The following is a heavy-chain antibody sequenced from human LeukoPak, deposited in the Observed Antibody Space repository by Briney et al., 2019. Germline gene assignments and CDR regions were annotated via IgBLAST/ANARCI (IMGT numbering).Heavy chain of an antibody. CDR2: INYSGST. CDR3: ARGRSSLDSSSSGSSGPYFDY. CDR1: GGSFSGYY. J-gene: IGHJ4*02. V-gene: IGHV4-34*01. Sequence: PSETLSLTCAVYGGSFSGYYWSWIRQPPGKGLEWIGEINYSGSTNYNPSLKSRVTISVDASKNQFSLKLSSVTAADTAVYYCARGRSSLDSSSSGSSGPYFDYWGQGTLVTVSS. D-gene: IGHD6-6*01.